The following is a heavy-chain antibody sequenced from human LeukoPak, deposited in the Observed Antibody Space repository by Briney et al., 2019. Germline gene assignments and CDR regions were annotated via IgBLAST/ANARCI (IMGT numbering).Heavy chain of an antibody. CDR3: ASGAYGSGSYGDNWFDP. CDR2: IYSGGST. D-gene: IGHD3-10*01. Sequence: GGSLRLSCAASGFTVSSNYMSWVRQTPGKGLEWVSVIYSGGSTYYADSVKGRFTISRDNSKNTLYLQMNSLRAEDTAVYYCASGAYGSGSYGDNWFDPWGQGTLVTVSS. J-gene: IGHJ5*02. CDR1: GFTVSSNY. V-gene: IGHV3-53*01.